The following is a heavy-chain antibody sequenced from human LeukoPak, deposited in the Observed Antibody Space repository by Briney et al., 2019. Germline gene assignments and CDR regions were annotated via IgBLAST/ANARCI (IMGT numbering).Heavy chain of an antibody. V-gene: IGHV4-61*02. D-gene: IGHD6-19*01. J-gene: IGHJ6*03. CDR3: ARHGRYSSGWYVSYYYYYMDV. CDR2: IYTSGST. Sequence: PSETLSLTCTVSGGSISSGSYYWSWIRQPAGKGLEWIGRIYTSGSTNYNPSLKSRVTISVDTSKNQFSLKLSSVTAADTAVYYCARHGRYSSGWYVSYYYYYMDVWGKGTTVTISS. CDR1: GGSISSGSYY.